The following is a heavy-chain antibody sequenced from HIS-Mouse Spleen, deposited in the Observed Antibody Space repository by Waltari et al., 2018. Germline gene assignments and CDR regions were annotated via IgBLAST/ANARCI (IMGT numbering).Heavy chain of an antibody. V-gene: IGHV4-31*03. D-gene: IGHD3-22*01. J-gene: IGHJ3*02. CDR1: GGSISSGGYY. CDR2: IYYSGST. Sequence: QVQLQESGPGLVKPSQTLSLTCTVSGGSISSGGYYWSWIRQHPGKGLEWIGYIYYSGSTYYNPALKSRVTISVDTSKNQFSLKLSSVTAADTAVYYCARTAYYYDSRRRAFDIWGQGTMVTVSS. CDR3: ARTAYYYDSRRRAFDI.